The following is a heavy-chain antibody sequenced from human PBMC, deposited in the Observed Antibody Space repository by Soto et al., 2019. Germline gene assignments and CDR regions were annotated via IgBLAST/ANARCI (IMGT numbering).Heavy chain of an antibody. CDR1: GFTFSSYW. J-gene: IGHJ4*02. D-gene: IGHD5-12*01. CDR2: INSDGSST. V-gene: IGHV3-74*01. CDR3: ARVKYSGYDPPYPAFDY. Sequence: PGGSLRLSCAASGFTFSSYWMHWVRQAPGKGLVWVSRINSDGSSTSYADSVKGRFTISRDNAKNTLYLQMNSLRAEDTAVYYCARVKYSGYDPPYPAFDYWGQGTLVTVSS.